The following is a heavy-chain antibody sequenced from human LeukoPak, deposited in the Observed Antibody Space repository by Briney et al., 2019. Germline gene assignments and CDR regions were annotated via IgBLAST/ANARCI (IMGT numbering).Heavy chain of an antibody. Sequence: GGSLRLSCVASGFSFRTYEMNWVRQAPGKGLEWISYISVGGSDEDYAASVKGRFSISRDNAKNSLFLQMNSLRVEDTAVYYCARDVGFNNGWPAWGQGTLVTVSS. CDR3: ARDVGFNNGWPA. J-gene: IGHJ5*02. CDR2: ISVGGSDE. V-gene: IGHV3-48*03. CDR1: GFSFRTYE. D-gene: IGHD6-19*01.